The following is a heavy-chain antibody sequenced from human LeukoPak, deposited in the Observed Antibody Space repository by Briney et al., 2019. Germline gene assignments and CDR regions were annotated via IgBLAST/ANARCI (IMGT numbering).Heavy chain of an antibody. J-gene: IGHJ4*02. CDR2: ISSRSSTM. V-gene: IGHV3-48*04. D-gene: IGHD3-22*01. CDR1: AFTLSTYN. CDR3: ARDSSGYYHFDY. Sequence: PGGSLRLSCAASAFTLSTYNMNWVRQAPGKGLEWVSYISSRSSTMYYADSVKGRFTISRDNAKNSLYLQMNSLRAEDTAVYYCARDSSGYYHFDYWGQGTLVTVSS.